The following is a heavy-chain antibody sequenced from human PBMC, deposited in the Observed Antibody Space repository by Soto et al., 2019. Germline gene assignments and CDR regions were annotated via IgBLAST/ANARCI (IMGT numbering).Heavy chain of an antibody. J-gene: IGHJ6*02. CDR1: GGSFSGYY. D-gene: IGHD3-22*01. V-gene: IGHV4-34*01. CDR2: INHSGNT. Sequence: PSETLSLTCAVYGGSFSGYYWSWIRQPPGKGLEWIGEINHSGNTNYNPSLKSRVTISVDTSKNQFSLKLSSVTAADTAVYYCARSRYYYDSSGYYGTYYYGMDVWGQGTTVTVSS. CDR3: ARSRYYYDSSGYYGTYYYGMDV.